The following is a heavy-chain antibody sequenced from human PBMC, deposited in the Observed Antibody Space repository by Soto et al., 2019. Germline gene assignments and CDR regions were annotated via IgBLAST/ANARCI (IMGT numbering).Heavy chain of an antibody. CDR3: ASGKSRWSDLDY. V-gene: IGHV4-59*01. J-gene: IGHJ4*02. D-gene: IGHD2-15*01. CDR1: GGSISSYY. CDR2: IYYSGST. Sequence: LSLTCTVSGGSISSYYWSWIRQPPGKGLEWIGYIYYSGSTNYNPSLKSRVTISVDTSKNQFSLKLSSVTAADTAVYYCASGKSRWSDLDYWGQGTLVTVSS.